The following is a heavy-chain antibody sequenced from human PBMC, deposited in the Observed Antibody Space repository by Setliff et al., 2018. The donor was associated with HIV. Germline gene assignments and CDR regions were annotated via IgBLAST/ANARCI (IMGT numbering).Heavy chain of an antibody. CDR3: ARDPLLFLEWLSPGYPFDY. CDR2: ISYDGGNK. D-gene: IGHD3-3*01. V-gene: IGHV3-30*04. Sequence: SLRLSCAASGFTFSAYAMHWVRQAPGKGLEWVAVISYDGGNKYYADSVKGRFTISRDNSKNTLYLQMNTLRGDDTAVYYCARDPLLFLEWLSPGYPFDYWGQGTLVTVSS. J-gene: IGHJ4*02. CDR1: GFTFSAYA.